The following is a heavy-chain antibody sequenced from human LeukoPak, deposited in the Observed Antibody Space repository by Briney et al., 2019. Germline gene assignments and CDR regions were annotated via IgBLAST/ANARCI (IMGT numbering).Heavy chain of an antibody. V-gene: IGHV1-2*02. J-gene: IGHJ4*02. CDR3: ARVVVRGVIKGLWDY. Sequence: GASVKVSCKASGYTFTGYYMHWVRQAPGQGLEWMGWINPNSGGTNYAQKFQGRVTMTRDTSISTAYMELSGLRSDDTAVYYCARVVVRGVIKGLWDYWGQGTLVTVSS. CDR2: INPNSGGT. CDR1: GYTFTGYY. D-gene: IGHD3-10*01.